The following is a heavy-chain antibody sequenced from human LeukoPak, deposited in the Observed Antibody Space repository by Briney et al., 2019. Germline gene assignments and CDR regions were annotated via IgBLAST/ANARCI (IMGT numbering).Heavy chain of an antibody. CDR3: SKWKAIVLVPAARSPIDY. J-gene: IGHJ4*02. Sequence: GGSLRLSCAASGFTFNNYGMSWVRQAPGKGLEWVSAISGGGVTTYYADSVKGRFTISRDNFKNTLYLQMNSLRAEDTAVYYCSKWKAIVLVPAARSPIDYWGQGTLVTVSS. CDR2: ISGGGVTT. CDR1: GFTFNNYG. V-gene: IGHV3-23*01. D-gene: IGHD2-2*01.